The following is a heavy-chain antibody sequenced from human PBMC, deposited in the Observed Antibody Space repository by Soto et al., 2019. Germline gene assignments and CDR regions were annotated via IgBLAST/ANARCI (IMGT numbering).Heavy chain of an antibody. Sequence: GASVKVSCKASGYTFTSYGISWVRQAPGQGLEWMGWISAYNGNTNYAQKLQGRVTMTTDTSTSTAYMELRSLRSDDTAVYYCAKYCSGGSCYNGMDVWGQGTTVTVSS. J-gene: IGHJ6*02. V-gene: IGHV1-18*01. CDR1: GYTFTSYG. CDR3: AKYCSGGSCYNGMDV. CDR2: ISAYNGNT. D-gene: IGHD2-15*01.